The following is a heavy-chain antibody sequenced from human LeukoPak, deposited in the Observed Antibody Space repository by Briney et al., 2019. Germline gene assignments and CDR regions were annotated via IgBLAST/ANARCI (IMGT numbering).Heavy chain of an antibody. CDR2: IYSGGSI. V-gene: IGHV3-66*01. CDR3: VRDFLDY. Sequence: PGGSLRLSCTASGFTLSSNYMSWVRQAPGKGLEWVSVIYSGGSIYYADSVKGRFTISRDNSKNTLYLQMNGLRAEDTAVYYCVRDFLDYWGQGTLVTVSS. CDR1: GFTLSSNY. J-gene: IGHJ4*02.